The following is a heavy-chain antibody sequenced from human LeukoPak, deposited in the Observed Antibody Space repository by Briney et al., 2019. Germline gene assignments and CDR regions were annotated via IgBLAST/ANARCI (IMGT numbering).Heavy chain of an antibody. J-gene: IGHJ4*02. V-gene: IGHV5-51*01. CDR3: ARHDRAVAVAGRAPFDH. CDR1: RYSFTSYW. Sequence: GESLKISCKGSRYSFTSYWIGWVRQMPGKGLEWMGIIYPGDSDTRYSPSFQGQVTISADKSISTAYLQWNSLEASDIGIYYCARHDRAVAVAGRAPFDHWGQGTLVTFSS. CDR2: IYPGDSDT. D-gene: IGHD6-19*01.